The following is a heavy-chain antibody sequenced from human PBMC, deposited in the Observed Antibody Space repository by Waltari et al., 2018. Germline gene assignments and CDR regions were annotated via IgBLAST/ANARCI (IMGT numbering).Heavy chain of an antibody. Sequence: QVQLQQWGAGLLKPSETLSLTCAVYGGSFSGYYWSWLRQPPGKGLEWIGEINHSGSTNYNPSLKSRVTISVDTSKNQFSLKLSSVTAADTAVYYCARFRNSSGWYGYYFDYWGQGTLVTVSS. CDR3: ARFRNSSGWYGYYFDY. CDR1: GGSFSGYY. V-gene: IGHV4-34*01. J-gene: IGHJ4*02. D-gene: IGHD6-19*01. CDR2: INHSGST.